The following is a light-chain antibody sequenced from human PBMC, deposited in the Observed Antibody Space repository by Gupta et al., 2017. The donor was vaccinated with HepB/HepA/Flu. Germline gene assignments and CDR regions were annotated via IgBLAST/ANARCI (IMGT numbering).Light chain of an antibody. V-gene: IGLV1-51*01. CDR3: GTWDYDLSVV. Sequence: QSVLTQPPSASAAPGHKVTISCSGSTSNIGNNYVSWYQKFPGKAPKLLIYGNNKRPSGTPDRFSGSKSGTSATLDITGLQTGDEAEYYCGTWDYDLSVVFGGGTKLSVL. CDR2: GNN. CDR1: TSNIGNNY. J-gene: IGLJ2*01.